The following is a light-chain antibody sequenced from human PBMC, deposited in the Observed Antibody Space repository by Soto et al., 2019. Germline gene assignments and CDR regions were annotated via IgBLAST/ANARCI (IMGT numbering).Light chain of an antibody. Sequence: EIVMTQSPATLSVSPGDRVTLSCRASQSVSSDLAWYQHKPGQPPRLLIYGASTRATGIPDTFSGSGSGTECTLPISSLQSEDSAVYYCQQYFDWRTFGQGTRVEVK. CDR3: QQYFDWRT. CDR2: GAS. J-gene: IGKJ1*01. V-gene: IGKV3-15*01. CDR1: QSVSSD.